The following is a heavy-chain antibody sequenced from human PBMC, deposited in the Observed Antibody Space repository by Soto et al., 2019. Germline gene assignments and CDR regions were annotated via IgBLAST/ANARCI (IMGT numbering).Heavy chain of an antibody. V-gene: IGHV1-69*02. J-gene: IGHJ4*02. Sequence: QVQLVQSGAEVKKPGSSVKVSCKASGDTFNFYTISWVRQAPGQGLEWMGRIIPMLGMSNYAQKFQDRVTIIADQSTSTAYMQLRSLRSEDTAIYYCSTSYGSGISPFDYWGQGTLVTVSS. CDR2: IIPMLGMS. D-gene: IGHD3-10*01. CDR1: GDTFNFYT. CDR3: STSYGSGISPFDY.